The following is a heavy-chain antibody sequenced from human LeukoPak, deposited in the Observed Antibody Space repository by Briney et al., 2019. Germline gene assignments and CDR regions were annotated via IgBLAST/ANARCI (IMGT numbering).Heavy chain of an antibody. J-gene: IGHJ4*02. CDR3: AKGWVVIATID. CDR2: ISGSGGST. Sequence: GGSLRLSCEASGFTFRSYAMSWVRQAPGKGLEGVSAISGSGGSTYYADSVKGRFTISRDNSKNTLYLQMNSLRAEDTAVYYCAKGWVVIATIDWGQGTLVTVSS. V-gene: IGHV3-23*01. CDR1: GFTFRSYA. D-gene: IGHD2-21*01.